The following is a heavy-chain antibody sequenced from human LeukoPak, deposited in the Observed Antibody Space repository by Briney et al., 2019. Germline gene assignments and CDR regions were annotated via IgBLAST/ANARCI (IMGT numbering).Heavy chain of an antibody. CDR2: ISSSSSYI. D-gene: IGHD3-3*01. V-gene: IGHV3-21*01. CDR3: ARGEYYDFWSGYYTGIDY. J-gene: IGHJ4*02. Sequence: PGGSLRLSCAASGFTFSSYSMNWVRQAPGKGLEWVSSISSSSSYIYYADSVKGRFTISRDNAKNSLYLQMNSLRAEDTAVYYCARGEYYDFWSGYYTGIDYWGQGTLVTVSS. CDR1: GFTFSSYS.